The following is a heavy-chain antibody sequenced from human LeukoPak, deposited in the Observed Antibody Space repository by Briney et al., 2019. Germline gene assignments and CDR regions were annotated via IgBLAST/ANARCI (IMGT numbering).Heavy chain of an antibody. CDR1: GFTFSTYG. Sequence: GGSLRLSCAASGFTFSTYGMHWVRQAPGKGLEGLAFMRLDGTNKDYADSVKGRFTISRDNSKNTLYLQMNSLKAEDTAIYYCAKPSSSGYTSVWYLDYWGQGTLVTVSS. D-gene: IGHD6-19*01. J-gene: IGHJ4*02. V-gene: IGHV3-30*02. CDR3: AKPSSSGYTSVWYLDY. CDR2: MRLDGTNK.